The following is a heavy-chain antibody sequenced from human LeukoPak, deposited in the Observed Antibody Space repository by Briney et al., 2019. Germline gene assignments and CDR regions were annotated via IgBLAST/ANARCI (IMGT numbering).Heavy chain of an antibody. CDR2: ISSSSSYI. D-gene: IGHD3-22*01. CDR3: VRDGRHDDSTGYYYVGFDS. J-gene: IGHJ4*02. CDR1: GFSFSSYS. Sequence: PGGSLRLSCAASGFSFSSYSMNWVRQAPGKGLQWVSSISSSSSYIYYADSVKGRFTISRDNSKNTLYLQMNSLRADDTAVYYCVRDGRHDDSTGYYYVGFDSWGQGTLVTVSS. V-gene: IGHV3-21*04.